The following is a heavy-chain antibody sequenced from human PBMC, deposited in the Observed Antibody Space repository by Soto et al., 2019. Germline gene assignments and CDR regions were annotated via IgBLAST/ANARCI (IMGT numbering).Heavy chain of an antibody. V-gene: IGHV3-74*01. CDR1: GFNFSNHW. D-gene: IGHD3-22*01. J-gene: IGHJ4*02. CDR2: ITSDGKSK. CDR3: ARHGGAHYDSSGYHYALDY. Sequence: GGSVRLSCAASGFNFSNHWMHWVRQRPAEGLVWVSRITSDGKSKAYAESVKGRFAISRDNAKNTLYLQWSSLRASDTAMYYCARHGGAHYDSSGYHYALDYWGQGTPVTVS.